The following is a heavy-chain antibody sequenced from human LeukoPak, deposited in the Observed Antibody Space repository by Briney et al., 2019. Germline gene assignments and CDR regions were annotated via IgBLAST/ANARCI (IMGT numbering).Heavy chain of an antibody. J-gene: IGHJ2*01. CDR2: IIPIFGTA. CDR1: GGTFSSYA. Sequence: SVKVSCKASGGTFSSYAISWVRQAPGQGLEWMGGIIPIFGTANYAQKFQGRVTITADESTSTAYMELSSLRSEDTAIYYCAKYGSGSYSAWYFDLWGRGTLVTVSS. CDR3: AKYGSGSYSAWYFDL. D-gene: IGHD3-10*01. V-gene: IGHV1-69*01.